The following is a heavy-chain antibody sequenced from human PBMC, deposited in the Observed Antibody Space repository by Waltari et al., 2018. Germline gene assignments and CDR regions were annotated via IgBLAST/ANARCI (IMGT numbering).Heavy chain of an antibody. D-gene: IGHD1-26*01. V-gene: IGHV3-9*01. J-gene: IGHJ4*02. Sequence: EVEVVESGGGLVQPGGSLRLSCVVSGITFDDYALHWVRQIPGKGLEGVSGISWNSGIIGYADSVRGRFTISRDNARNSLYLQMDNLRPDDSAVYYCATIRTREWELRSYFEYWGQGTLVTVSS. CDR1: GITFDDYA. CDR3: ATIRTREWELRSYFEY. CDR2: ISWNSGII.